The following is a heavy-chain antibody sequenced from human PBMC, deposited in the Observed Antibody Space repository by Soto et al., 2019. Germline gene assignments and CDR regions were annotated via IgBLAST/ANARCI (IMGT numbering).Heavy chain of an antibody. Sequence: SETLSFTCTVSGDTSTSYYWGWIRQAPGKGLEWIGHIHNSGTSTHNPSLNGRVTISIDMSKKQFSLKLTSLTSADTAVYYCARDFYDSVGYTWFDSWSQGTLVTVS. V-gene: IGHV4-59*01. D-gene: IGHD3-22*01. J-gene: IGHJ5*01. CDR2: IHNSGTS. CDR3: ARDFYDSVGYTWFDS. CDR1: GDTSTSYY.